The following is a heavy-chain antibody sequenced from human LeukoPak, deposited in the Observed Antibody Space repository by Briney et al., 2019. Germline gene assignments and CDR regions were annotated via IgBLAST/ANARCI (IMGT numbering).Heavy chain of an antibody. CDR3: TREVRYSGRAFDI. V-gene: IGHV3-13*01. CDR1: GFTFGTYD. Sequence: GGSLRLSCVASGFTFGTYDMHWVRQARGKGLEWVSAIGTGDDTYYPDSVKGRFTISRDDAKNSLLLQMNNLRAGDTAIYYCTREVRYSGRAFDIWGQGTMVTVSS. D-gene: IGHD1-26*01. CDR2: IGTGDDT. J-gene: IGHJ3*02.